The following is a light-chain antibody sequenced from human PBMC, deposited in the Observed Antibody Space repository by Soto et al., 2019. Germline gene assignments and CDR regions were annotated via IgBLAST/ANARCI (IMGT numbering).Light chain of an antibody. CDR2: SND. CDR1: SSNIGTNT. Sequence: QSVLTQPPSASGTPGQRVSISCSGGSSNIGTNTVNWYQHLPGTAPKLLIFSNDERPSGVPDRFSGSKSGTSDSLAISGLQSDDEADYYCATWDDSLNGVVFGGGTKLTVL. CDR3: ATWDDSLNGVV. J-gene: IGLJ2*01. V-gene: IGLV1-44*01.